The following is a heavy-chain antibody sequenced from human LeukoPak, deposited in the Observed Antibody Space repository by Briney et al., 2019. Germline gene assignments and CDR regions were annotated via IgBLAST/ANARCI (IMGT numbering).Heavy chain of an antibody. CDR3: ARVPSGGPFDY. CDR2: ISAYNGNT. Sequence: ASVKVSCKASGYSFSSYGISWVRQAPGQGLEWMGWISAYNGNTNYARRLQGRVTMTTDTSTGTVYMELRSLTSDDTAVYYCARVPSGGPFDYWGQGTLVTVSS. J-gene: IGHJ4*02. CDR1: GYSFSSYG. V-gene: IGHV1-18*01. D-gene: IGHD2-15*01.